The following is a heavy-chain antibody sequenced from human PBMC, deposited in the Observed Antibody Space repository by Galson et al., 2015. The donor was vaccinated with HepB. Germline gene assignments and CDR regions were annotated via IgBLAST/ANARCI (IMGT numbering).Heavy chain of an antibody. CDR1: GFTFSSYS. D-gene: IGHD4-17*01. CDR2: VSSSSSYI. Sequence: SLRLSCAASGFTFSSYSMNWVRQAPGKGLEWVSYVSSSSSYIYYADSVEGRFTISRDNAKNSLYLQMNSLRAEDTAVYYCARDRDYGDDYVGPGDAFDIWGQGTMVIVSS. V-gene: IGHV3-21*01. J-gene: IGHJ3*02. CDR3: ARDRDYGDDYVGPGDAFDI.